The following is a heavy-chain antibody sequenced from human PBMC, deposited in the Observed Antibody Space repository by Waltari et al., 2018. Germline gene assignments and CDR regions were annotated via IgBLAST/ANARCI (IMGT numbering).Heavy chain of an antibody. V-gene: IGHV4-38-2*01. D-gene: IGHD6-6*01. CDR3: ARHPEQLVGYWYFDL. J-gene: IGHJ2*01. Sequence: QVQLQESGPGLVKPSETLSLTCDVSGSSILSGSYWGWIRQPPGKGLEWIGSIYHSGSTYQNPSLKSRLTISLDTSKNQFSLKLSSVTAADTAVFYCARHPEQLVGYWYFDLWGRGTLVTVSS. CDR2: IYHSGST. CDR1: GSSILSGSY.